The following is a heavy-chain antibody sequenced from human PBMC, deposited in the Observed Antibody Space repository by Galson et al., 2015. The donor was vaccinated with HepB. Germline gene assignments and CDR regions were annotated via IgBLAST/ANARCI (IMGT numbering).Heavy chain of an antibody. CDR1: GFVFGDYD. CDR3: DREPPYYYDRRGYYHYYYGMDV. D-gene: IGHD3-22*01. V-gene: IGHV3-49*03. J-gene: IGHJ6*01. CDR2: MRAKSRGGTA. Sequence: SLRLSCAGSGFVFGDYDVSWFRQAPVKGLEWVGFMRAKSRGGTAEYAASVEGRFTISRDDSRSCAYLQMENLRTQDTAVYYCDREPPYYYDRRGYYHYYYGMDVWGQGTAVTVSS.